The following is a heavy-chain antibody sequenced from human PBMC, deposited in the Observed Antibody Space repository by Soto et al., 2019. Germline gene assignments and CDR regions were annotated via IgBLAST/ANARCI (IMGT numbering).Heavy chain of an antibody. CDR3: ARDIVVVPAAMLKGKKTVFPNYYYYMDV. CDR2: MNPNSGNT. V-gene: IGHV1-8*01. Sequence: ASVKVSCKASGYTFTSYDINWVRQATGQGLEWMGWMNPNSGNTGYAQKFQGRVTMTRNTSISTAYMELSSLRSEDTAVYYCARDIVVVPAAMLKGKKTVFPNYYYYMDVWGKGTTVTVSS. D-gene: IGHD2-2*01. CDR1: GYTFTSYD. J-gene: IGHJ6*03.